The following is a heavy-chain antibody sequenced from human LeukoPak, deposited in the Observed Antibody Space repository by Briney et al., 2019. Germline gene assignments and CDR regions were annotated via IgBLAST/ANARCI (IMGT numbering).Heavy chain of an antibody. J-gene: IGHJ4*02. CDR1: GFTLSSYA. CDR2: ISVSGNT. D-gene: IGHD2-21*01. V-gene: IGHV3-23*01. Sequence: QAGGSLSLSCAASGFTLSSYAMSWVRQAPGKGLEWVSAISVSGNTYHADSVKGRFTISRDNSKNTLYLQMNRLRAEDAAVYYCAKAPVTTCSGAYCYPFDYWGQGTLVTVSS. CDR3: AKAPVTTCSGAYCYPFDY.